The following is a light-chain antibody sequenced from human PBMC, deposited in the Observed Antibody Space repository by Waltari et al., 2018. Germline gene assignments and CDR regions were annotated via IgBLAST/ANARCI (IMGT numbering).Light chain of an antibody. CDR3: HQYNNWPPFT. V-gene: IGKV3-15*01. CDR2: GAS. Sequence: EVVMTQSPATLSVSPGERATLSCRASQNVNSNLAWYQQKPGQAPRLLIYGASTTATGIPARLSGSGSGTEFTLTISSLQSEDFAVYYCHQYNNWPPFTFGQGTKLEIK. CDR1: QNVNSN. J-gene: IGKJ2*01.